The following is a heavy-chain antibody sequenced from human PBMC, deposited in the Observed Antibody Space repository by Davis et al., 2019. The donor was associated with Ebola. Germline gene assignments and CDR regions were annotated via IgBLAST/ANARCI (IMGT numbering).Heavy chain of an antibody. D-gene: IGHD6-13*01. V-gene: IGHV4-59*01. CDR1: GGSISSYY. CDR3: ARDGGIAAPPDY. CDR2: IYYSGST. J-gene: IGHJ4*02. Sequence: SETLSLTCTVSGGSISSYYWSWIRQPPGKGLEWIGYIYYSGSTNYNPSLKSRVTISVDTSKSQFSLKLSSVTAADTAVYYCARDGGIAAPPDYWGQGTLVTVSS.